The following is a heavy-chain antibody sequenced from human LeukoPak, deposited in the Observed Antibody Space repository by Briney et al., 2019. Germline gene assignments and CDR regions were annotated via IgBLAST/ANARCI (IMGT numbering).Heavy chain of an antibody. D-gene: IGHD6-19*01. CDR2: ISWNSGSI. J-gene: IGHJ4*02. CDR3: AKSTHLGIAVAECYFDY. V-gene: IGHV3-9*01. Sequence: GGSLRLSCAASGFTFDDYAMHWVRQAPGKGLEWVSGISWNSGSIGYADSVKGRFTISRDNAKNSLYLQMNSLRAEDTALYYCAKSTHLGIAVAECYFDYWGQGTLVTVPS. CDR1: GFTFDDYA.